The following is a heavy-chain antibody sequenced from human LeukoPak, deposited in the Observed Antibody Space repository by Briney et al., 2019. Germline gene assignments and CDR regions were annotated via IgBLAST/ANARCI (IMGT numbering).Heavy chain of an antibody. CDR1: GFTLSTYT. D-gene: IGHD6-6*01. J-gene: IGHJ3*02. CDR3: AREYSSSSGRAFDI. Sequence: GGSLRLSCAASGFTLSTYTMNWVRQAPGKGLQWFSYISSSSSTIYYADSVKGRFTISRDNAKNSLYLQMNSLRDGDTAVYYCAREYSSSSGRAFDIWGQGTMVTVSS. V-gene: IGHV3-48*02. CDR2: ISSSSSTI.